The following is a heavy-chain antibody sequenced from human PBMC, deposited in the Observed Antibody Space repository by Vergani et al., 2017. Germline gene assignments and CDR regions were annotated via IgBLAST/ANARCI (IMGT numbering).Heavy chain of an antibody. CDR1: GYTFTSYY. CDR3: ARVGSGSYYYYGMDV. Sequence: QVQLVQSGAEVKKPGASVKVSCKASGYTFTSYYMHWVRQAPGQGLEWMGIINPSGGSTSYAQKFQGGVTMTRDTSTSTVYMELSSLRSEDTAVYYCARVGSGSYYYYGMDVWGQGTTVTVSS. V-gene: IGHV1-46*01. D-gene: IGHD3-22*01. J-gene: IGHJ6*02. CDR2: INPSGGST.